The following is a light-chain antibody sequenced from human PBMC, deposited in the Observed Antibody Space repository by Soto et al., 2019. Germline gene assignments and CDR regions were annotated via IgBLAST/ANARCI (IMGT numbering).Light chain of an antibody. Sequence: EIVMTQSPATLSVSPGERATLSCTASQSVSSNLAWYQQKPGQAPRRLIYGSSIRATGIPVRFSGSGPGTEFTLTISSLQSGDFAVYYWQQYNNWPPWTFGRGTKVEIK. CDR3: QQYNNWPPWT. V-gene: IGKV3-15*01. CDR1: QSVSSN. J-gene: IGKJ1*01. CDR2: GSS.